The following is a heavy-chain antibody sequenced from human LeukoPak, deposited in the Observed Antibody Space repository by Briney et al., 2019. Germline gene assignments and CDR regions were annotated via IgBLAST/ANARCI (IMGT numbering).Heavy chain of an antibody. D-gene: IGHD2-2*01. V-gene: IGHV3-7*03. Sequence: GGSLRLSCAASGFTFSSYAMSWVRQAPGKGLEWVANIKQDGSEKYYVDSVKGRFTISRDNAKNSLYLQMNSLRAEDTAVYYCARDRVVVVPAAIGSTNYYYYGMDVWGQGTTVTVSS. CDR1: GFTFSSYA. CDR2: IKQDGSEK. CDR3: ARDRVVVVPAAIGSTNYYYYGMDV. J-gene: IGHJ6*02.